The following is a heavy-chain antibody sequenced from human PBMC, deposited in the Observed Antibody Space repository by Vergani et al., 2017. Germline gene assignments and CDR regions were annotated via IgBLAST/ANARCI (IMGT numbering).Heavy chain of an antibody. D-gene: IGHD3-10*01. CDR1: GGSISSGDYY. Sequence: QVQLQESGPGLVKPSQTLSLTCTVSGGSISSGDYYWSWIRQPPGKCLEWIGYIYYSGSTYYNPSLKSRVTISVDTSKNQFSLKLSSVTAADTAVYYCARVGVVRGVSYYYYYCGMDVWGQGTTVTVSS. CDR2: IYYSGST. V-gene: IGHV4-30-4*08. J-gene: IGHJ6*02. CDR3: ARVGVVRGVSYYYYYCGMDV.